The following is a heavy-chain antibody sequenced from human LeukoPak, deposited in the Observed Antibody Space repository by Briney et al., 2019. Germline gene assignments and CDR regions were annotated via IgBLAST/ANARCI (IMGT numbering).Heavy chain of an antibody. J-gene: IGHJ5*02. V-gene: IGHV3-13*01. CDR2: IGTTGDT. CDR1: GFTFSSYD. D-gene: IGHD6-13*01. CDR3: ARGKRYSSSWFYNRFDP. Sequence: PGGSLRLSCEVSGFTFSSYDVHWVRQTTGKGLEWVSGIGTTGDTHYPDSVKGRFTVSRENAKNSLYLQMNSLRAGDTAVYYCARGKRYSSSWFYNRFDPWGQGTLVTVSS.